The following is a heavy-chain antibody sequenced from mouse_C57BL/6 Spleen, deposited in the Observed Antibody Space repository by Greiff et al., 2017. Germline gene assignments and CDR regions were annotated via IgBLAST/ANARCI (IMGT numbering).Heavy chain of an antibody. D-gene: IGHD4-1*01. CDR1: GYSITSGYY. CDR3: ARELGRYAMDY. Sequence: EVHLVESGPGLVKPSQSLSLTCSVTGYSITSGYYWNWIRQFPGNKLEWMGYISYDGSNNYNPSLKNRISITRDTSKNQFFLKLNSVTTEDTATYYCARELGRYAMDYWGQGTSVTVSS. V-gene: IGHV3-6*01. CDR2: ISYDGSN. J-gene: IGHJ4*01.